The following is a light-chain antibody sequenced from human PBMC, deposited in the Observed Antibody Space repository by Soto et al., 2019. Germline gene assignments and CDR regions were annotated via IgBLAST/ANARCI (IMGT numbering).Light chain of an antibody. V-gene: IGKV1-39*01. CDR1: QSISTY. CDR3: QQNFNTPRT. J-gene: IGKJ1*01. CDR2: AAS. Sequence: DIQMTQSPSSLSASVGDTVTITCRASQSISTYLNWYQQKPGKAPKLLIYAASSLPTGVPSRFSGIGSGTDFTLTISSLQPDDFATYYCQQNFNTPRTFGQGTKVEIK.